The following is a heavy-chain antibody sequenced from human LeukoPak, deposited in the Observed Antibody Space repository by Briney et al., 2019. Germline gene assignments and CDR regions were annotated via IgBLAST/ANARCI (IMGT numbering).Heavy chain of an antibody. J-gene: IGHJ6*04. V-gene: IGHV4-61*05. CDR2: IYYSGST. Sequence: SETLSLTCTVSGGSISSSSYYWGWIRQPPGKGLEWIGYIYYSGSTDYNSSLKSRVTISVDTSKNQFSLKLSSVTAADTAVYYCVRNSGSGPGWDVWGKGTTVTVSS. CDR1: GGSISSSSYY. CDR3: VRNSGSGPGWDV. D-gene: IGHD3-10*01.